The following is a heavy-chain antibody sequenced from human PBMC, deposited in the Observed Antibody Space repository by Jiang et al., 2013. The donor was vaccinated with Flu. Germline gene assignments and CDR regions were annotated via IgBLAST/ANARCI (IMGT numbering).Heavy chain of an antibody. V-gene: IGHV1-2*02. Sequence: GAEVKKPGASVKVSCKASGYTFTGYYMHWVRQAPGQGLEWMGWINPNSGDTNYAQKFQGRVTMTRDTSISTAYMELSRLRSDDTAVYYCARGGDFVVVVSAYFDYWGQGTLVTVSS. CDR3: ARGGDFVVVVSAYFDY. CDR2: INPNSGDT. CDR1: GYTFTGYY. D-gene: IGHD2-15*01. J-gene: IGHJ4*02.